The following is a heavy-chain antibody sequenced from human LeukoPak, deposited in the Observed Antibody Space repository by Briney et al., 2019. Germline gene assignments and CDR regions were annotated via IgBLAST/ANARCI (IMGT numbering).Heavy chain of an antibody. CDR2: ISGSGGST. Sequence: GGSLRLSCAASGFTVSSNYMSWVRQAPGKGLEWVSAISGSGGSTYYADSVKGRFTISRDNSKNTLYLQMNSLRAEDMAVYYCAKDRFFTAPAPFDYWGQGTLVTVSS. CDR3: AKDRFFTAPAPFDY. V-gene: IGHV3-23*01. J-gene: IGHJ4*02. D-gene: IGHD3-3*01. CDR1: GFTVSSNY.